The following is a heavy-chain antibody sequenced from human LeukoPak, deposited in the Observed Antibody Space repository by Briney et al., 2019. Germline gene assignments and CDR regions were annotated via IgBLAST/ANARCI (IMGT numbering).Heavy chain of an antibody. D-gene: IGHD3-10*01. V-gene: IGHV3-48*03. Sequence: PGGSLRLSCAASEFTFSSYEMNWVRQAPGKGLEWVSYISSSGTTVYYADSVKGRFTISRDNAKNSLYLQMNSLRAEDTAVYYCARDGSFGRTSFDYWGQGTLVTVSS. CDR3: ARDGSFGRTSFDY. J-gene: IGHJ4*02. CDR2: ISSSGTTV. CDR1: EFTFSSYE.